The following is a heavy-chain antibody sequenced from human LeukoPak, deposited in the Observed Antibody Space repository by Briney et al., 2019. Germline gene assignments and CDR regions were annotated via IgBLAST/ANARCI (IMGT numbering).Heavy chain of an antibody. CDR2: IWYDGSNK. D-gene: IGHD3-3*01. CDR3: ARDSATDFWSGYPDFYYYMDV. CDR1: GFTFSRYG. V-gene: IGHV3-33*01. Sequence: PGGSLRVSCAASGFTFSRYGMNWVRQAPGKGLEWVAVIWYDGSNKYYADSVKGRFTISRDNSKDTLYLQMNSLRAEDTAVYYCARDSATDFWSGYPDFYYYMDVWGKGTTVTVSS. J-gene: IGHJ6*03.